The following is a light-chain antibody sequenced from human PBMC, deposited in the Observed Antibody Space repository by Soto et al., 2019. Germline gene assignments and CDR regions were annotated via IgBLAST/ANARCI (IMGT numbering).Light chain of an antibody. J-gene: IGKJ1*01. Sequence: DIHMTQSPSTLSASVGHRATLICRASQSIRYWLAWFQQKAGKAPKLLIYKASTLKSGVPSRFSGSAYGTDFNLTISCLQSEDFATYYCQQYYSYPWTFGQGTKVDIK. CDR3: QQYYSYPWT. CDR2: KAS. V-gene: IGKV1-5*03. CDR1: QSIRYW.